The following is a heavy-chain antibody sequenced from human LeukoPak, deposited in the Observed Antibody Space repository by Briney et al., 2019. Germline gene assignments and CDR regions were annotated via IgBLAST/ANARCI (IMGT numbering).Heavy chain of an antibody. CDR2: IIPIFGTA. D-gene: IGHD6-19*01. V-gene: IGHV1-69*05. CDR3: ARYSSGWYHLDY. Sequence: SVKVSCKASGGTFSSYAISWVRQAPGQGLEWMGRIIPIFGTANYAQKFQGRVTITTDESTSTAYMELSSLRSDDTAVYYCARYSSGWYHLDYWGQGTLVTVSS. J-gene: IGHJ4*02. CDR1: GGTFSSYA.